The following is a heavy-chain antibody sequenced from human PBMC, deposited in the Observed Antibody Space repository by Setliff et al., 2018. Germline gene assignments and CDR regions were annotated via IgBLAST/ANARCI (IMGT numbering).Heavy chain of an antibody. J-gene: IGHJ3*02. CDR1: GGSFSGYY. CDR2: IYYSGST. CDR3: ARDRRIVGALDI. D-gene: IGHD1-26*01. V-gene: IGHV4-31*11. Sequence: PSETLSLTCAVYGGSFSGYYWSWIRQHPGKGLEWIGYIYYSGSTYYNPSLKSRVTISVDTSKNQFSLKLSSVTAADTAVYYCARDRRIVGALDIWGQGTMVTVSS.